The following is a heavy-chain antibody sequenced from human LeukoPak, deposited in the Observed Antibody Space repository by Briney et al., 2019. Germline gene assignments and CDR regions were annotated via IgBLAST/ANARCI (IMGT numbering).Heavy chain of an antibody. CDR2: FDPEDGET. CDR1: GYTLTGLS. CDR3: ATDGAWPEYFQH. V-gene: IGHV1-24*01. J-gene: IGHJ1*01. D-gene: IGHD3-16*01. Sequence: ASVRVSCKVSGYTLTGLSMHWVRQAPGKGLEWMGGFDPEDGETIYAQKFQGRVTMTEDTSTDTAYMELSSLRSEDTAVYYCATDGAWPEYFQHWGQGTLVTVSS.